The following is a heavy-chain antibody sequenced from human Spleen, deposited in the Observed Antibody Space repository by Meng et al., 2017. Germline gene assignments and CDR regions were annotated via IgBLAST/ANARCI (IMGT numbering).Heavy chain of an antibody. D-gene: IGHD5-18*01. CDR2: ISGTGGST. V-gene: IGHV3-23*01. CDR3: ATNREGYNYGYVPFAY. Sequence: GESLKISCAASGFTFSSYWMHWVRQAPGKGLEWVAGISGTGGSTYYADSLKGRITVSRDDSKNTLYLQMNSLRAEDTAVYYCATNREGYNYGYVPFAYWGQGTLVTVSS. J-gene: IGHJ4*02. CDR1: GFTFSSYW.